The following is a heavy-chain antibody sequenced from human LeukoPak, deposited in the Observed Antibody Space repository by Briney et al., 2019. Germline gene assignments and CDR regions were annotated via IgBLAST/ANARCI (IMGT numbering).Heavy chain of an antibody. CDR3: ARDHRSYYDVSGDYYFDY. Sequence: GRSLRLSCAASGFTVSNSYTSWVRQAPGKGLEWVSVFFSGGRTFYADSVRGRFTISRDNSKNTLYLQTNSLRADDTAVYYCARDHRSYYDVSGDYYFDYWGQGTLVTVSS. J-gene: IGHJ4*02. CDR2: FFSGGRT. CDR1: GFTVSNSY. V-gene: IGHV3-53*01. D-gene: IGHD3-22*01.